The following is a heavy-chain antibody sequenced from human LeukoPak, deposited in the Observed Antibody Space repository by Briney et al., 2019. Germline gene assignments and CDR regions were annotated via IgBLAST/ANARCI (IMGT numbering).Heavy chain of an antibody. D-gene: IGHD2-21*02. CDR1: GYSFTTYW. V-gene: IGHV5-51*01. CDR3: ARQGRIVVVTTTHDAFDI. J-gene: IGHJ3*02. CDR2: IYPGDSDA. Sequence: TGESRKISCTGFGYSFTTYWIGWVRQMPGKGLEWMGIIYPGDSDARYSPSLQGQVTISVGKSISTAYLQWSSLKASDTAMYYCARQGRIVVVTTTHDAFDIWGQGTMVTVSS.